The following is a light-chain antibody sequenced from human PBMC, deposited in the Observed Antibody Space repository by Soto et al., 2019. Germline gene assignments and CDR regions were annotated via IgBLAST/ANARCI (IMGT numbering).Light chain of an antibody. CDR3: QQRSNWPPT. Sequence: EIVLTQSPATLSLSPGVRATLSCRASQSVSSYLAWYHQKPGQAPRLLIYDASNRATGIPARFSGSGSETDFTLTISRLEPEDFAVYYCQQRSNWPPTFGQGPKVEIK. J-gene: IGKJ1*01. CDR2: DAS. CDR1: QSVSSY. V-gene: IGKV3-11*01.